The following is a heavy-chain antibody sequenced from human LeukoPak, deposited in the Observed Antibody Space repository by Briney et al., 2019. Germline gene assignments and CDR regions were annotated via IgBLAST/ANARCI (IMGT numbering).Heavy chain of an antibody. CDR3: AKGVYDSSGYYYTLGY. D-gene: IGHD3-22*01. V-gene: IGHV3-30*18. Sequence: GGSLRLSCAASGFIFSSHGMHWVRQAPGKGLEWVAVISYDGSNEYYADSVKGRFIISRDNPKNTLFLQMNSLRPEDTAVYYCAKGVYDSSGYYYTLGYWGQGTLVTVSS. CDR1: GFIFSSHG. CDR2: ISYDGSNE. J-gene: IGHJ4*02.